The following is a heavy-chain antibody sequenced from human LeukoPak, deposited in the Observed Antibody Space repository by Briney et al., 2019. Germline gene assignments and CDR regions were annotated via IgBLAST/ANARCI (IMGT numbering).Heavy chain of an antibody. CDR2: IYYSGST. J-gene: IGHJ4*02. CDR3: TRHLDYYGSGSYEY. Sequence: SETLSLTCTVSGGSISSSSYYWGWIRQPPGKGLEWIGSIYYSGSTYYNQSLKSRVTISVDTSKNQFSLKLSSVTAADTAVYYCTRHLDYYGSGSYEYWGQGTLVTVSS. V-gene: IGHV4-39*01. D-gene: IGHD3-10*01. CDR1: GGSISSSSYY.